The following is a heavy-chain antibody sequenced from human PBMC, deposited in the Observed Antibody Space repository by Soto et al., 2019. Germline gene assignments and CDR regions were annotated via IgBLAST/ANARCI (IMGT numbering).Heavy chain of an antibody. Sequence: PSETLSLTCTVSGGSISSGGYYWSWIRQHPGKGLEWIGYIYYSGSSYYNPSLKSRVTISVDTSKNQFSLKLSSVTAADTAVYYCARDVSASEFRIAARPIYETCFDPWGQAPLVTVSS. CDR2: IYYSGSS. CDR1: GGSISSGGYY. D-gene: IGHD6-6*01. J-gene: IGHJ5*02. CDR3: ARDVSASEFRIAARPIYETCFDP. V-gene: IGHV4-31*03.